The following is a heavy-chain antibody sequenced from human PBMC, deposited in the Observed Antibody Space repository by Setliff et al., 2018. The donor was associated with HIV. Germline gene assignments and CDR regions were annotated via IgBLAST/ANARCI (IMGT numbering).Heavy chain of an antibody. CDR3: ARATDPTSFDYVWGSYRYTLGH. Sequence: SVKVSCKASGGTFSNYAINWVRQAPGQGLEWLGGIIPILGTTNYAPEFQDRVTITADESTSTAYLEMGNLRSEDTAVYFCARATDPTSFDYVWGSYRYTLGHWGQGTLVTVSS. CDR2: IIPILGTT. J-gene: IGHJ4*02. CDR1: GGTFSNYA. V-gene: IGHV1-69*13. D-gene: IGHD3-16*02.